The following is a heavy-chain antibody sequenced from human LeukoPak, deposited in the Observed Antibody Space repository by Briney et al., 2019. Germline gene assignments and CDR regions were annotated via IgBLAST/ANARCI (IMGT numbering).Heavy chain of an antibody. CDR3: ASFDGRRGAFDI. D-gene: IGHD3-9*01. CDR2: IYYSGST. V-gene: IGHV4-59*01. J-gene: IGHJ3*02. CDR1: GGSISSYY. Sequence: SETLSLTCTVSGGSISSYYWSWIRQPPGKGLEWIGYIYYSGSTNYNPSLKSRVTISVDTSKNQFSLKLSSVTAADTAVYYCASFDGRRGAFDIWGQGTMVTVSS.